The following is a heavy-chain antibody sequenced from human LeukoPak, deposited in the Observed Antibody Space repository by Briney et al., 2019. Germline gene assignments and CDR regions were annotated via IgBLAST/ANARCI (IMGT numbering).Heavy chain of an antibody. CDR2: INPSGGST. Sequence: GASVKVSCKASGYTFTSYYTRWVRQAPGQGLEWMGIINPSGGSTSYAQKFQGRVTMTRDTSTSTVYMELSSLRSEDTAVYYCARSPGILVGATMLFDYWGQGTLVTVSS. V-gene: IGHV1-46*01. J-gene: IGHJ4*02. D-gene: IGHD1-26*01. CDR1: GYTFTSYY. CDR3: ARSPGILVGATMLFDY.